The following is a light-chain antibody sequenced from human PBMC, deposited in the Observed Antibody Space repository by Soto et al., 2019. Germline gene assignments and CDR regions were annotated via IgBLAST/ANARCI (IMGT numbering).Light chain of an antibody. CDR3: QQYGGSTMFT. V-gene: IGKV3-15*01. J-gene: IGKJ2*01. CDR2: GAS. CDR1: QSVSRN. Sequence: EVVMTQSPATLSVSPGERATLSCRASQSVSRNLAWYQQKPGQAPRLLIYGASTRATGIPARFSGSGSGTEFTLTISSLQSEDFAVYYCQQYGGSTMFTFGQGTKLEI.